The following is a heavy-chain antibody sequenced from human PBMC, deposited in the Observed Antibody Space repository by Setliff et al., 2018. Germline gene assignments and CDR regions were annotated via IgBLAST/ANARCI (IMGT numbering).Heavy chain of an antibody. J-gene: IGHJ4*02. D-gene: IGHD1-26*01. CDR1: GGSISSGDAS. CDR3: ASMGATAYYFDY. Sequence: SETLSLTCAVSGGSISSGDASWSWVRQPPGKGLEWIGSIYHSGSTYYNPSLKSRVTISVDTSKNQFSLKLSSVTAADTALYYCASMGATAYYFDYWGQGTLVTVSS. V-gene: IGHV4-30-2*03. CDR2: IYHSGST.